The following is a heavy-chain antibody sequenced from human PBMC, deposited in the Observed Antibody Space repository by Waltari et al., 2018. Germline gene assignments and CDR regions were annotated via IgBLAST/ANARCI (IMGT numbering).Heavy chain of an antibody. Sequence: QVQLVESGGGVVHPGGSLGLSCAASGLPFRPYAVHWVRQAPGKGLECVAVISYDGSIKYNADSVEGRFTISRDNARNTMSLQMNSLTTEDTAVYYCARGGLEWFGELFDYWGQGTLVTVSS. D-gene: IGHD3-10*01. V-gene: IGHV3-30*01. CDR3: ARGGLEWFGELFDY. CDR1: GLPFRPYA. J-gene: IGHJ4*02. CDR2: ISYDGSIK.